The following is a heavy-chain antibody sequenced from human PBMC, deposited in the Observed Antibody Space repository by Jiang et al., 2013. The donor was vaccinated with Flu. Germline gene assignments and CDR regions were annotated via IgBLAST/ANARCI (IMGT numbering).Heavy chain of an antibody. CDR3: ARLDYGDGYYYYGMDV. Sequence: GLVKPSETLSLTCTVSGGSISSSHYLWGWIRQPPGKGLEWIGSIYYSGSTYYNPSLKSRVTMSVDTSKNQFSLKLSSVTAADTAVYYCARLDYGDGYYYYGMDVWGQGTTVTVSS. V-gene: IGHV4-39*01. CDR1: GGSISSSHYL. CDR2: IYYSGST. D-gene: IGHD4-17*01. J-gene: IGHJ6*02.